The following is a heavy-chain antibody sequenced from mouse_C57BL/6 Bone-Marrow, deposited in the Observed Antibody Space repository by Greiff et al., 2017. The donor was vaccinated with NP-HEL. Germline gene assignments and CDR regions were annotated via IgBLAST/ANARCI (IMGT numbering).Heavy chain of an antibody. J-gene: IGHJ4*01. CDR1: GFNIKNTY. CDR3: ASSRGLGRDYYAMDY. V-gene: IGHV14-3*01. CDR2: IDPANGNT. Sequence: EVQLQESVAELVRPGASVKLSCTASGFNIKNTYMHWVKQRPEQGLEWIGRIDPANGNTKYAPKFQGKATITADTSSNTAYLQLSSLTSEDTAIYYCASSRGLGRDYYAMDYWGQGTSVTVSS. D-gene: IGHD4-1*01.